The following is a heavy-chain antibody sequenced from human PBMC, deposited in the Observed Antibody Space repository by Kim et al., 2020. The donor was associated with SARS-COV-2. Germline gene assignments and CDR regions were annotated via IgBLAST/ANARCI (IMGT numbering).Heavy chain of an antibody. J-gene: IGHJ4*02. V-gene: IGHV4-31*02. CDR3: ARDVVNYYDSSGSEPTGY. Sequence: KSRVTISVDTSKNQFSLKLSSVTAADTAVYYCARDVVNYYDSSGSEPTGYWGQGTLVTVSS. D-gene: IGHD3-22*01.